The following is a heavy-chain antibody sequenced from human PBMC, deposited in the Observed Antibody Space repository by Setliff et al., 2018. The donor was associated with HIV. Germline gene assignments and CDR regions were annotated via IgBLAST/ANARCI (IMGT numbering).Heavy chain of an antibody. J-gene: IGHJ4*02. V-gene: IGHV4-59*01. D-gene: IGHD3-3*01. CDR3: ARDQSDWFY. CDR2: IYYSGTT. Sequence: PSETLSLTCAVSGGSFTTYYWSWIRQTPGKGLEWIGTIYYSGTTYYNPSLKSRATISVDTSKNQFSLKLNSVTAADTAVYYCARDQSDWFYWGQGTLVTVAS. CDR1: GGSFTTYY.